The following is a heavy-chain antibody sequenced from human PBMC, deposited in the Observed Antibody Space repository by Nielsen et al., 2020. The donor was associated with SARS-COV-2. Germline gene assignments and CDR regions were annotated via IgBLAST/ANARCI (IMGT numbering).Heavy chain of an antibody. CDR2: IYYSGST. D-gene: IGHD2-15*01. J-gene: IGHJ6*03. CDR3: AREWGGPAAATRTYNYYYYYYMDV. Sequence: RQAPGKGLEWIGYIYYSGSTYYNPSLKSRVTISVDTSKNQFSLKLSSVTAADTAVYYCAREWGGPAAATRTYNYYYYYYMDVWGKGTTVTVSS. V-gene: IGHV4-30-4*01.